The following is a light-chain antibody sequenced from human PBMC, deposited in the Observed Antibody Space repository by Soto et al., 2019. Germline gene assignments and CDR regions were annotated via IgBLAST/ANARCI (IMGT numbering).Light chain of an antibody. CDR2: GAS. Sequence: TLSAVTLSVSPGERATLSCSASQSVSSNLAWYQQKPGQAPRFLIYGASTRATGIPARFSGSGSGTEFTLTISSLQSEDFALYYCPQYANRPLPFGGGAKVDI. CDR1: QSVSSN. J-gene: IGKJ4*01. V-gene: IGKV3-15*01. CDR3: PQYANRPLP.